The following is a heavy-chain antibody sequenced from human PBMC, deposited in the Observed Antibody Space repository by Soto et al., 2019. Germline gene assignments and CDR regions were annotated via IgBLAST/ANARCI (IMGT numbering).Heavy chain of an antibody. J-gene: IGHJ5*02. Sequence: PSETLSLTCVVYGGSFSGYYWSWIRQSPGKGLEWIGGINHRGSTNYNPPLESRVTISVDTSKNQFSLKLPSVTAADTAMYYCARDGFCTSTTCRVGNWFDPWGQGTLVT. V-gene: IGHV4-34*01. CDR3: ARDGFCTSTTCRVGNWFDP. CDR1: GGSFSGYY. D-gene: IGHD2-2*01. CDR2: INHRGST.